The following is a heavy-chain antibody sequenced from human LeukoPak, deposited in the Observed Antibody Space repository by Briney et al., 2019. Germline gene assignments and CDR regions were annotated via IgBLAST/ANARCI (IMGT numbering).Heavy chain of an antibody. CDR1: GFAFSSYA. D-gene: IGHD3-22*01. J-gene: IGHJ4*02. CDR3: AKARHYYDSSGSFDY. CDR2: ISGSGGST. Sequence: GGSLRLSCAASGFAFSSYAMSWVRQAPGKGLEWVSAISGSGGSTYYADSVKGRFTISRDNSKNTLYLQMNSLRAEDTAVYYCAKARHYYDSSGSFDYWGQGTLVTVSS. V-gene: IGHV3-23*01.